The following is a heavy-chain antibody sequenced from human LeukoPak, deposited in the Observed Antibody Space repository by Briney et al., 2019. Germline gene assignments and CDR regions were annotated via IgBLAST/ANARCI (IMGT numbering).Heavy chain of an antibody. V-gene: IGHV2-5*01. D-gene: IGHD3-3*01. J-gene: IGHJ4*02. CDR1: GISLSTSGVG. CDR3: AHRRRGYDY. CDR2: IYWNDDK. Sequence: SGPTLVNPTQTLTLTCTFSGISLSTSGVGVGWIRQPPGNALEWLALIYWNDDKRYSPSLKSRLTITKDTSKNQVFLTMTNMDPVDTATYYCAHRRRGYDYWGQGTLVTVSS.